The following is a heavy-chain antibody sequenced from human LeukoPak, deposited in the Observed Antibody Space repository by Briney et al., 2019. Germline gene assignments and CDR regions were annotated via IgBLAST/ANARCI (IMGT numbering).Heavy chain of an antibody. CDR1: GGSISSNY. CDR2: IYYSGST. D-gene: IGHD3-3*01. V-gene: IGHV4-59*01. J-gene: IGHJ3*02. CDR3: ARGGNTFWDAFDI. Sequence: SEALSLTCTVSGGSISSNYWTWIRQPPGKGLVWIGYIYYSGSTKYNPSLKSRVAISVDTSKNQFSLKLSSVIAADTAVYYCARGGNTFWDAFDIWGQGTMVTVSS.